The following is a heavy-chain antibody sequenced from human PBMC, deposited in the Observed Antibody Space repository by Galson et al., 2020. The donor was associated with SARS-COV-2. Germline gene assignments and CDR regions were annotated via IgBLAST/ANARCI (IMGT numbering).Heavy chain of an antibody. V-gene: IGHV6-1*01. J-gene: IGHJ3*01. Sequence: SQTLSLTCSISGDSVSSTDAAWNWIRQYPSRGLEWLGRTYYRSTWFHDYAVFVEGRRTIAPDTARNQFSLQLTSVISEETAIYYCASGCAFRVLVRGTAVIVSS. CDR2: TYYRSTWFH. CDR3: ASGCAFRV. CDR1: GDSVSSTDAA.